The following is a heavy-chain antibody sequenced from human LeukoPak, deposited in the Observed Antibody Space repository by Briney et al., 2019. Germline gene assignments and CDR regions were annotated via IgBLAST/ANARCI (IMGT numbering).Heavy chain of an antibody. V-gene: IGHV5-51*01. CDR2: IYPGDSDT. Sequence: PGASLQISCKGSGYSFTSYWIGWVRQMPGKGLEWMGIIYPGDSDTRYSPSFQGQVTISADKSISTAYLQWSSLKASDTAMYYCARTSGSYLYYYYYMDVWGKGTTVTVSS. J-gene: IGHJ6*03. D-gene: IGHD1-26*01. CDR3: ARTSGSYLYYYYYMDV. CDR1: GYSFTSYW.